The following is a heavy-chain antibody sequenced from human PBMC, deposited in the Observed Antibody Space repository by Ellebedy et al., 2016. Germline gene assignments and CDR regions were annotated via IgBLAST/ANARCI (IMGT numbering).Heavy chain of an antibody. Sequence: HTGGSLRLSCAASGFTFSPYWMHWVRQGPGRGLEWVALLNNDGSYTVYADSVKGRFTISRDNAKNAVYLQMSSLRVDETAVYFCRREVAKREKAFNRGCWDPWGQGTLVTVSS. J-gene: IGHJ5*02. CDR2: LNNDGSYT. CDR1: GFTFSPYW. V-gene: IGHV3-74*01. D-gene: IGHD5-12*01. CDR3: RREVAKREKAFNRGCWDP.